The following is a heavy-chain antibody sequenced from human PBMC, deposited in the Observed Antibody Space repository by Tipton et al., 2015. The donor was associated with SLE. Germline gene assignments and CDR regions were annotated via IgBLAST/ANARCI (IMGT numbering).Heavy chain of an antibody. CDR1: GGSFSGYY. D-gene: IGHD2-2*01. J-gene: IGHJ6*02. V-gene: IGHV4-34*01. CDR3: ATYAAIVVVPAEVYYYYYGMDV. CDR2: IYYSGST. Sequence: TLSLTCAVYGGSFSGYYWSWIRQHPGKGLEWIGCIYYSGSTYYNPSLKSRVTISVDTSKNQFSLKLSSVTAADTAVYYCATYAAIVVVPAEVYYYYYGMDVWGQGTTVTVSS.